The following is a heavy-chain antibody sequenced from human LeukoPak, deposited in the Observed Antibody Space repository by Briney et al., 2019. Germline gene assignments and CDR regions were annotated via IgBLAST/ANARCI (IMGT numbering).Heavy chain of an antibody. CDR3: AKDGYYSSANHFARLHFDL. V-gene: IGHV3-23*01. D-gene: IGHD3-3*01. CDR2: ISGDVQTT. Sequence: AGSLRLSCEAYGFTFSSHAMKWIRQTPGKGLEWHSVISGDVQTTTYASSVKGRFTSSRENCKNTLYLEMNSLRVEETAIYNCAKDGYYSSANHFARLHFDLWGRGTRVTVSS. CDR1: GFTFSSHA. J-gene: IGHJ2*01.